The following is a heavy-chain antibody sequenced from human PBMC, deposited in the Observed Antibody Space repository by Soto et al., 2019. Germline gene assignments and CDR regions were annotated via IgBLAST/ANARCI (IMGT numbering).Heavy chain of an antibody. D-gene: IGHD2-21*02. CDR1: GYTFTGYY. CDR3: GRGVGVTDPSNLHYFDR. J-gene: IGHJ4*02. V-gene: IGHV1-2*02. Sequence: ASVKVSCKASGYTFTGYYIHWVRQAPGQGFEWMGLINPNTGVTNYAQKFQGRVTMTRDTSINTAFMELSRLRSDDTAVYFCGRGVGVTDPSNLHYFDRWGQGXLVTVSS. CDR2: INPNTGVT.